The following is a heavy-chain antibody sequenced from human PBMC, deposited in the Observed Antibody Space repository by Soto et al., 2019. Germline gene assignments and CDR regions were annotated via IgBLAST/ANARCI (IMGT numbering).Heavy chain of an antibody. CDR2: IYYSGST. CDR3: ARGGTQLSNPHAPNARDYIWGSYRYTYYFDY. J-gene: IGHJ4*02. D-gene: IGHD3-16*02. V-gene: IGHV4-59*01. Sequence: SETLSLTCTVSGGSISSYYWSWIRQPPGKGLEWIGYIYYSGSTNYNPSLKSRVTISVDTSKNQFSLKLSSVTAADTAVYYCARGGTQLSNPHAPNARDYIWGSYRYTYYFDYWGQGTLVTVSS. CDR1: GGSISSYY.